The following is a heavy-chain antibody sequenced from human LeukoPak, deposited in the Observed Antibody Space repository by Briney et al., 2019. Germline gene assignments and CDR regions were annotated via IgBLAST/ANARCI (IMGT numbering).Heavy chain of an antibody. CDR2: IYSGGST. CDR3: ARGGPDPGENYYFDY. D-gene: IGHD3-10*01. J-gene: IGHJ4*02. V-gene: IGHV3-53*01. CDR1: GFTVSSNY. Sequence: PGGSLRLSCAASGFTVSSNYMSWVRQAPGKGLEWVSVIYSGGSTYYADSVKGRFTISRDNSKKMLYLQLSSLRAEDTAVYYCARGGPDPGENYYFDYWGLGTLVTVS.